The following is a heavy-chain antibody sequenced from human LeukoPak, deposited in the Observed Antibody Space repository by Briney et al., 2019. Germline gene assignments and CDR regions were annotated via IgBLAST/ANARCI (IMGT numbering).Heavy chain of an antibody. CDR2: IYYSGST. CDR1: GGSSSSGDYY. V-gene: IGHV4-30-4*01. J-gene: IGHJ4*02. D-gene: IGHD3-22*01. Sequence: SETLSLTCTVSGGSSSSGDYYWSWIRQPPGKGLEWIGYIYYSGSTYYNPSLKSRVTISVDTSKNQFSLKLSSVTAADTAVYYCARDTYYYDSSGPRGHWGQGTLVTVSS. CDR3: ARDTYYYDSSGPRGH.